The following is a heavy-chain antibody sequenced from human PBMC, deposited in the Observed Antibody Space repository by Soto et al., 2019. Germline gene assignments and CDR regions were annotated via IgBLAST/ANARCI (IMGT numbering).Heavy chain of an antibody. V-gene: IGHV4-59*01. J-gene: IGHJ4*02. Sequence: PSETLSLTCTVSGGSISSYNWSWLRQPPGKGLEWIGYIYYSGSTNYNPSLKSRVTISVDTSKNQFSLKLSSVTAADTAVYYCARTHSGSYYSVFNYWGRGSLVTVSS. D-gene: IGHD1-26*01. CDR1: GGSISSYN. CDR2: IYYSGST. CDR3: ARTHSGSYYSVFNY.